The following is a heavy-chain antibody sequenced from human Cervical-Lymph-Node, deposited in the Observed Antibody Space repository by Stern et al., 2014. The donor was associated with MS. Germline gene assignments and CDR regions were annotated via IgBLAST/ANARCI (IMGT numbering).Heavy chain of an antibody. CDR1: GFTFSNYG. CDR3: ARDMTTVTAFDY. CDR2: ISYNGNLK. D-gene: IGHD4-17*01. V-gene: IGHV3-30*03. J-gene: IGHJ4*02. Sequence: VQLVESGGGVVPPWRSLRLSCVVSGFTFSNYGMHWVRQAPGKGLEWVAIISYNGNLKYYSDSVKGRFTISRDNSKTTLYLEMNSLIGEDTAVYYCARDMTTVTAFDYWGQGTPVTVSS.